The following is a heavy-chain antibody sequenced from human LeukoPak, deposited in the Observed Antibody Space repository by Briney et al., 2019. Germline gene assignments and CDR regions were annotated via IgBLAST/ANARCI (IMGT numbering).Heavy chain of an antibody. V-gene: IGHV3-7*03. J-gene: IGHJ4*02. CDR2: INRDGSEK. D-gene: IGHD3-3*01. CDR1: GFTLSSRW. Sequence: GGSLRLSCVVSGFTLSSRWMMWVRQAPGRGLEWMTNINRDGSEKNYVDSVKGRFTITRDNAENSLYLQMNSLKVEDTAIYYCATYDSWSGYNIAYWGQGTLVTVSS. CDR3: ATYDSWSGYNIAY.